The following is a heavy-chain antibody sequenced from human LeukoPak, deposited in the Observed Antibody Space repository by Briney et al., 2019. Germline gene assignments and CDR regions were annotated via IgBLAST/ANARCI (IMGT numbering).Heavy chain of an antibody. CDR3: AKKVRTGSSSSWALTS. D-gene: IGHD6-13*01. Sequence: GGSLRLSCAASGFTFSTYAMSWVRQAPGKGLQWVSGISDSGGSTYYADSVKGRSTISRDNSKNTLYLQMNSLRAEDTAVYYCAKKVRTGSSSSWALTSWGQGTLVTVSS. CDR1: GFTFSTYA. J-gene: IGHJ4*02. V-gene: IGHV3-23*01. CDR2: ISDSGGST.